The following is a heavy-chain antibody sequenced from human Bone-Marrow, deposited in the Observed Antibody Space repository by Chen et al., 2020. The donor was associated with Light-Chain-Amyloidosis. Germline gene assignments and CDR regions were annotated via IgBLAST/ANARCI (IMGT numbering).Heavy chain of an antibody. V-gene: IGHV3-7*01. CDR3: VRDRAVITTHEYFEH. D-gene: IGHD3-22*01. Sequence: EVQLVESGGGLVQPEGSLRASCAASGLTFSSYWMTWVRQAPGKGLAWVANIKEDGSEKYYVDSVKGRFTISRDNAKNSLYLQMNSLRAEDTAVYYCVRDRAVITTHEYFEHWGQGTLVTVSS. CDR1: GLTFSSYW. CDR2: IKEDGSEK. J-gene: IGHJ1*01.